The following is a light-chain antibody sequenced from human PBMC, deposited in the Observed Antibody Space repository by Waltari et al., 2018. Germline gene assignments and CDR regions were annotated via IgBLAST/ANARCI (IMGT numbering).Light chain of an antibody. J-gene: IGKJ4*01. CDR3: QQYYGTPCT. CDR2: WAS. CDR1: QSVLYSSNNKNY. V-gene: IGKV4-1*01. Sequence: DIVMTQSPDSLAVSLCERATINCKSSQSVLYSSNNKNYLAWYQQKPGQPPKLLIYWASTRESGVPDRFSGSGSGTDFTLTISSLQAEDVAVYYCQQYYGTPCTFGGGTKVEMK.